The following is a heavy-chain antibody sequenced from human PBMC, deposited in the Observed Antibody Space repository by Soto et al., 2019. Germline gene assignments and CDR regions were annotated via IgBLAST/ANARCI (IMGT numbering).Heavy chain of an antibody. Sequence: QVQLVQSGAEVKKPGSSVKVSCKASGGTFSSYSISWVRQAPGQGLEWMGGSIPIFRTANYAQKFQGTVTITADESTSTVYMELSSLRSEDTAVYYCARGGQHRKASYNYEMDVWGQGTTVTVSS. J-gene: IGHJ6*01. D-gene: IGHD6-13*01. CDR3: ARGGQHRKASYNYEMDV. CDR2: SIPIFRTA. V-gene: IGHV1-69*01. CDR1: GGTFSSYS.